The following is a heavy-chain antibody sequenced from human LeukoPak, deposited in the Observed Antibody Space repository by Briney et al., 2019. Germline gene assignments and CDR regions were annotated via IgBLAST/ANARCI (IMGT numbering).Heavy chain of an antibody. V-gene: IGHV3-30*04. CDR3: AKYAAAGAYDRHSEIDS. J-gene: IGHJ4*02. D-gene: IGHD3-22*01. CDR2: ISYDGSNK. Sequence: GGSLRLSCAASGFTFSSYAMHWVRQAPGKGLEWVAVISYDGSNKYYADSVKGRFTISRDNSKNTLYLQMNSLRAEDTAVYYCAKYAAAGAYDRHSEIDSWGQGTLVTVSS. CDR1: GFTFSSYA.